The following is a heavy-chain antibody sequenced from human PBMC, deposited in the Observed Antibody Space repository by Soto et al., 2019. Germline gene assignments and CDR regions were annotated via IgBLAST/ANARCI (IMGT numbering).Heavy chain of an antibody. CDR1: GFTFSSYA. Sequence: PGGSLRLSCAASGFTFSSYAMHWVRQAPGKGLVWVSYINNNGSHTDYAESVKGRFTISRDNAKNTLFLQMNSLRAEDTAIYFCSRGASDWHGIDYWGQGTLVTVSS. D-gene: IGHD6-19*01. CDR2: INNNGSHT. CDR3: SRGASDWHGIDY. V-gene: IGHV3-74*01. J-gene: IGHJ4*02.